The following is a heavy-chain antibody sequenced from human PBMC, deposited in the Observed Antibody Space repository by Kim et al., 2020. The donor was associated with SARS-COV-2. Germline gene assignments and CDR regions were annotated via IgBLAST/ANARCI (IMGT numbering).Heavy chain of an antibody. V-gene: IGHV3-9*01. J-gene: IGHJ5*02. CDR3: AKVSSSSPEEDNWFDP. CDR1: GFTFGDYA. CDR2: ISWNSGSI. D-gene: IGHD6-6*01. Sequence: GGSLRLSCAASGFTFGDYAMHWVRQAPGKGLEWVSGISWNSGSIGYADSVKGRFTISRDNAKNSLYLQMNSLRAEDTALYYCAKVSSSSPEEDNWFDPWGQGTLVTVSS.